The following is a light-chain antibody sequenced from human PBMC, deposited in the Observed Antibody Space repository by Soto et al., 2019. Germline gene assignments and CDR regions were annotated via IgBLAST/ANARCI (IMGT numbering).Light chain of an antibody. CDR3: SSYAGSNNPVI. J-gene: IGLJ2*01. V-gene: IGLV2-8*01. Sequence: QSALTQPPSASGSPGQSVTMSCTGTSSDVGVYNYVSWYQQHPGKAPKFLIFEVSRRPSGVPDRFSGSKSGNTASLTVSGLQADDEADYYCSSYAGSNNPVIFGGGTKLTVL. CDR1: SSDVGVYNY. CDR2: EVS.